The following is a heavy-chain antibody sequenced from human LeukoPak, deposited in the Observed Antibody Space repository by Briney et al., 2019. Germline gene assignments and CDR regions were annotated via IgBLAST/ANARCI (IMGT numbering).Heavy chain of an antibody. V-gene: IGHV1-2*02. J-gene: IGHJ2*01. CDR1: GYTFTGYY. D-gene: IGHD1-1*01. CDR3: ARDQELERYFDL. CDR2: INPNSGGT. Sequence: ASVKVSCKASGYTFTGYYMHWVRQAPGQGLEWMGWINPNSGGTNYAQKFQGRVTMIRDTSISTAYMELSRLRSDDTAVYYCARDQELERYFDLWGRGTLVTVSS.